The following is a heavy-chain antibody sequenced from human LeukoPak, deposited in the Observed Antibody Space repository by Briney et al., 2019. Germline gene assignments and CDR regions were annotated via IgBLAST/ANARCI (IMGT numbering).Heavy chain of an antibody. CDR2: MNPNSGNT. V-gene: IGHV1-8*01. Sequence: ASVKVSCKASGYTFTSYDINWVRQATGQGLEWMGWMNPNSGNTGYAQKFQGRVTMTRNTSISTAYMELSSLRSEDTAVYYCARGLIAARHYYYYYMDVWRKGTTVTVSS. CDR1: GYTFTSYD. D-gene: IGHD6-6*01. CDR3: ARGLIAARHYYYYYMDV. J-gene: IGHJ6*03.